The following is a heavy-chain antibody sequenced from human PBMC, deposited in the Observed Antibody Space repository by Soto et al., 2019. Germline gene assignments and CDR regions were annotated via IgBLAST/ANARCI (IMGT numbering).Heavy chain of an antibody. CDR2: IYHSRST. J-gene: IGHJ6*02. V-gene: IGHV4-4*02. CDR1: GGSISRSNW. D-gene: IGHD2-2*02. Sequence: NPSETLSLTCAVSGGSISRSNWWSWVRQPPGKGLEWIGEIYHSRSTNYNPSLKSRVTISVDKSKNQFSLKLSSVTAADTAVYYCARRCSSTSCHTWNYGAWYPDYYGMDVWGQGTTVTVSS. CDR3: ARRCSSTSCHTWNYGAWYPDYYGMDV.